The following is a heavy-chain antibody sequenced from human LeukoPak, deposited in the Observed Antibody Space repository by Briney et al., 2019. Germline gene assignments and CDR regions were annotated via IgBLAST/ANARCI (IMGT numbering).Heavy chain of an antibody. V-gene: IGHV3-74*01. CDR3: ARVGYDRSPYYYYYYMDV. J-gene: IGHJ6*03. Sequence: GGSLRLSCAASGFTFSDTWMHWVRQAPGKGLVWVSRIRSDGSDTRYAESVKGRFTISRDNAKNTLYLQMNSLRADDTAVYYCARVGYDRSPYYYYYYMDVWGKGTTVTVSS. CDR1: GFTFSDTW. D-gene: IGHD5-12*01. CDR2: IRSDGSDT.